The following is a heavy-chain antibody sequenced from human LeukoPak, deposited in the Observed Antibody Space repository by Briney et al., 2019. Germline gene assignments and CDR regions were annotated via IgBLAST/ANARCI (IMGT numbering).Heavy chain of an antibody. Sequence: SETLSLTCTVSGGSISSYYWSWIRQPPGKGLEWIGYIYYSGSTNYNPSLKSRVTISVDTSKNQFSLKLSSVTAADTAVYYCARDRVEMATQRDAFDIWGQGTMVTVSS. V-gene: IGHV4-59*01. J-gene: IGHJ3*02. CDR2: IYYSGST. D-gene: IGHD5-24*01. CDR3: ARDRVEMATQRDAFDI. CDR1: GGSISSYY.